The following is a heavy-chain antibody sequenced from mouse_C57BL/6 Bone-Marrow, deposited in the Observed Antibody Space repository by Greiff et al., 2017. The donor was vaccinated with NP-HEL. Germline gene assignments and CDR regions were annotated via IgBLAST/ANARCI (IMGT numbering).Heavy chain of an antibody. V-gene: IGHV14-2*01. CDR2: LDPDDGET. CDR3: ARSPTTVVEGYAMDY. CDR1: GFNIKDYY. J-gene: IGHJ4*01. Sequence: VQLQQSGAELVKPGASVKLSCTASGFNIKDYYMHWVKQRTEQGLEWIGRLDPDDGETKYAPKFQGKATITADTSSNTAYLQLSSLTSEDTAVYYCARSPTTVVEGYAMDYWGQGTSVTVSS. D-gene: IGHD1-1*01.